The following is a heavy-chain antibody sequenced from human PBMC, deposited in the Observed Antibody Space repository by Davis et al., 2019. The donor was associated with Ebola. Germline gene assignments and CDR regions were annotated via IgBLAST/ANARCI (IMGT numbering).Heavy chain of an antibody. J-gene: IGHJ4*02. V-gene: IGHV1-18*04. CDR2: ISAYNGNT. CDR3: ARGYCSGGSCYSADY. CDR1: GYTFTSYY. Sequence: ASVKVSCKASGYTFTSYYMHWVRQAPGQGLEWMGWISAYNGNTNYAQKLQGRVTMTTDTSTSTAYMELRSLRSDDTAVYYCARGYCSGGSCYSADYWGQGTLVTVSS. D-gene: IGHD2-15*01.